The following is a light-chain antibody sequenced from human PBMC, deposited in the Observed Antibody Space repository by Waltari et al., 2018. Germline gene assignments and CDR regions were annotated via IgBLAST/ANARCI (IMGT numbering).Light chain of an antibody. CDR1: SLRNYY. CDR2: DEN. Sequence: SSELTQDPAVSVALGQTVTITCQGDSLRNYYANWYQQKPGQAPVLAIYDENRRPSGIPDRFSGSRSGNTASLTINGAQAEDEADYYCNSRETKDKYIFVFGTGTKVTIL. V-gene: IGLV3-19*01. CDR3: NSRETKDKYIFV. J-gene: IGLJ1*01.